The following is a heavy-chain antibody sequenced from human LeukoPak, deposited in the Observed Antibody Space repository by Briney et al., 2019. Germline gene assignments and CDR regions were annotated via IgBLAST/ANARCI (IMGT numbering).Heavy chain of an antibody. Sequence: GGSLRLSCAASGFTFSSYAMSWVRQAPGKGLEWVSAISGSGGSTYYADSVKGRFTISRDNSKNTLYLQMNSLRAEDTAVYYCAKGLGYCSSTSCYFSGAFDIWGQGTMVTVSS. CDR1: GFTFSSYA. D-gene: IGHD2-2*01. J-gene: IGHJ3*02. CDR3: AKGLGYCSSTSCYFSGAFDI. V-gene: IGHV3-23*01. CDR2: ISGSGGST.